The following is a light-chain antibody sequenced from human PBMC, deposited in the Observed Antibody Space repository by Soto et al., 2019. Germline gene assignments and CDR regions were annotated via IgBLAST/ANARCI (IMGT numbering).Light chain of an antibody. Sequence: DIQMTQSPSSLSASIGDRVTITCRASQNIRNYLNWYQQKSGKAPKLLIYGASSLQSGVPSRFSGSGSGTDFTLTISSLESEDFATYYCQKGHSGLTLGGGTKVDIK. V-gene: IGKV1-39*01. CDR2: GAS. J-gene: IGKJ4*01. CDR1: QNIRNY. CDR3: QKGHSGLT.